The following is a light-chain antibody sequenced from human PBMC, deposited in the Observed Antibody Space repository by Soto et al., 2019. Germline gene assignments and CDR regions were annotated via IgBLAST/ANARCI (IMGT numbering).Light chain of an antibody. CDR1: QSLLHSDGRTF. Sequence: DIVMTQSPLSLSVTPGQPASISCKSSQSLLHSDGRTFLCWYLQKPGEPPQVLIYEASDRFSGVPDRFSGSGSGTDFTLKISRVEAEDAGVYYCMQSMEIPIPFVQGTRLEIK. CDR2: EAS. V-gene: IGKV2D-29*01. CDR3: MQSMEIPIP. J-gene: IGKJ5*01.